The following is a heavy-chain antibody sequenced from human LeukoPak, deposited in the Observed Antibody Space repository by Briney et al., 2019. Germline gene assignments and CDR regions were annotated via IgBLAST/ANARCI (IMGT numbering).Heavy chain of an antibody. Sequence: SGTLSLTRAVSGGSISSSNWWSWVSQPPGKRLEWIGEIYHSGSTYYNPSLKSRVTISVDTSKNQFSLKLSSVTAADTAVYYCAKDLVGIVVVTLFGAFDIWGQGTMVTVSS. V-gene: IGHV4-4*02. CDR1: GGSISSSNW. CDR2: IYHSGST. CDR3: AKDLVGIVVVTLFGAFDI. J-gene: IGHJ3*02. D-gene: IGHD3-22*01.